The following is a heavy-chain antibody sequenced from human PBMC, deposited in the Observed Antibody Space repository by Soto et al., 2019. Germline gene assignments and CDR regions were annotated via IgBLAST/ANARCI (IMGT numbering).Heavy chain of an antibody. J-gene: IGHJ6*02. V-gene: IGHV4-31*03. CDR3: ARTKYGSSSGYYYYGMDV. CDR2: IYYSGST. D-gene: IGHD6-6*01. CDR1: GGSISSGGYY. Sequence: SETLSLTCTVSGGSISSGGYYWSWIRQHRGKGLEWIGYIYYSGSTYYNPSLKSRVTISVDTSKNQFSLKLSSVTAADTAVYYCARTKYGSSSGYYYYGMDVWGQGTTVTVSS.